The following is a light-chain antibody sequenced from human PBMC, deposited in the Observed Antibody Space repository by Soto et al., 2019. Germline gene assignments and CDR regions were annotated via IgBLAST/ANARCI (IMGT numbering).Light chain of an antibody. CDR1: SSNIDSNF. Sequence: QSVLTQPPSVSAAPGQMITVSCSGSSSNIDSNFVSWYQQFPGSAPRLLIYDNNERPSGIPVRFSGSKSGTSATLGITGLQAGDEAVYYCGTWDNSLSGGRAVFGGGTKLTVL. J-gene: IGLJ3*02. CDR2: DNN. V-gene: IGLV1-51*01. CDR3: GTWDNSLSGGRAV.